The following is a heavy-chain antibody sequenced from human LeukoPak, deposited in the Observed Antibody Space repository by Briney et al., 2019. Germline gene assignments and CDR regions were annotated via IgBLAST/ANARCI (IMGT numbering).Heavy chain of an antibody. V-gene: IGHV1-24*01. J-gene: IGHJ4*02. CDR3: ATDSTVTTRGVDY. D-gene: IGHD4-17*01. CDR2: FDPEDGET. CDR1: GYTFTGYY. Sequence: ASVKVSCKASGYTFTGYYMHWVRHAPGKGREWVGGFDPEDGETIYAQKFQGRVTMTEDTSTDTAYMELSSLRSEDTAVYYCATDSTVTTRGVDYWGQGTLVTVSS.